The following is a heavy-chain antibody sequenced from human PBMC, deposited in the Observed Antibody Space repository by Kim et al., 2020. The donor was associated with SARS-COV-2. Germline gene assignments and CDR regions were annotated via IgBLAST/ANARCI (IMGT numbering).Heavy chain of an antibody. J-gene: IGHJ5*02. CDR3: AREVRLWSTVAWFDP. CDR1: GFTFSSYE. CDR2: ISSSGSTI. V-gene: IGHV3-48*03. Sequence: GGSLRLSCAASGFTFSSYEMNWVRQAPGKGLEWVSYISSSGSTIYYADSVKGRFTISRDNAKNSLYLQMNSLRAEDTAVYYCAREVRLWSTVAWFDPWGQGTLVTVSS. D-gene: IGHD4-17*01.